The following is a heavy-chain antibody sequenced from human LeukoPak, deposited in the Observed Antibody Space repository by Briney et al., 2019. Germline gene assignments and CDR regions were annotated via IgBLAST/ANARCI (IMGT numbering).Heavy chain of an antibody. Sequence: PGGSLRLSCAASGFTFSSYSMNWVRQAPGKGLEWVSSISSSSSYIYYADSVKGRFTISRDNAKNSLYLQMNSLRAEDTAVYYCARVLRYSSSSAGYFDYWGQGTLVTVSS. V-gene: IGHV3-21*01. D-gene: IGHD6-6*01. CDR3: ARVLRYSSSSAGYFDY. CDR1: GFTFSSYS. J-gene: IGHJ4*02. CDR2: ISSSSSYI.